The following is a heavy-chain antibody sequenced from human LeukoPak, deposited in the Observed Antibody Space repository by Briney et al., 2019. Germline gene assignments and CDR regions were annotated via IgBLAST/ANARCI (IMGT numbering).Heavy chain of an antibody. D-gene: IGHD1-1*01. V-gene: IGHV4-59*01. Sequence: SETLSLTCTVSGGSISSYYRSWIRQPPGKGLEWMGYIYYSGSTNYNPSLKSRVTISVDTSKNQFSLKLSSVTAADTAVYYCARWANWNDGLLGPGDYWGQGTLVTVSS. CDR2: IYYSGST. J-gene: IGHJ4*02. CDR3: ARWANWNDGLLGPGDY. CDR1: GGSISSYY.